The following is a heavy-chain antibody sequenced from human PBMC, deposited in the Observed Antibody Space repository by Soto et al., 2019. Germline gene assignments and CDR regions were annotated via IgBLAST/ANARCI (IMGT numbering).Heavy chain of an antibody. Sequence: SSETLSLTCAVSGGSISSGGYSWSWIRQPPGKGLEWIGYIYHSGSTYYNPSLKSRVTISVDRSKNQFSLKLSSVTAADTAVYYCARSDEPGPTGYYYDSSGYLFDYWGQGTLVTVSS. D-gene: IGHD3-22*01. CDR3: ARSDEPGPTGYYYDSSGYLFDY. CDR1: GGSISSGGYS. J-gene: IGHJ4*02. CDR2: IYHSGST. V-gene: IGHV4-30-2*01.